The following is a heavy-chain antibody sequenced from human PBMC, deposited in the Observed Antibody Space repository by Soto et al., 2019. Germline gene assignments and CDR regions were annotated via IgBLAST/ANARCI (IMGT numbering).Heavy chain of an antibody. CDR1: GFTFTSSA. D-gene: IGHD2-2*02. Sequence: SVKVSCKASGFTFTSSAVQWVRQARGQRLEWIGWIVVGSGNTNYAQKFQERVTITRDMSTSTAYMELSSLRSEDTAVYYCAALVYCSSTSCYTNSGMDVWGQGTTVTAP. CDR2: IVVGSGNT. J-gene: IGHJ6*02. V-gene: IGHV1-58*01. CDR3: AALVYCSSTSCYTNSGMDV.